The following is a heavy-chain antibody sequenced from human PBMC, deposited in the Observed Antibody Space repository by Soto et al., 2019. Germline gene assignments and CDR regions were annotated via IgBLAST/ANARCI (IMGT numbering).Heavy chain of an antibody. Sequence: SETLSLTCAVYGGSFSGYYWGWIRQPPGKGLEWIGEINHSGSTNYNPSLKSRVTISVDTSKNQFSLKLTSVTAADTAVYYCARDKITGLFDYWGQGTRVTVSS. CDR3: ARDKITGLFDY. D-gene: IGHD2-8*02. J-gene: IGHJ4*02. CDR1: GGSFSGYY. CDR2: INHSGST. V-gene: IGHV4-34*01.